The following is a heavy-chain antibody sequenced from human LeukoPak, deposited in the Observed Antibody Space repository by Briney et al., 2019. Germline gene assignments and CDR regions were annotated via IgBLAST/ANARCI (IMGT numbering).Heavy chain of an antibody. V-gene: IGHV4-34*01. CDR2: INHSGST. Sequence: SETPSHTCADHRESLSGNNWSWIRQPPGKGLEWIGEINHSGSTNYNPSPKSRVTISVDTSKNQFSLKLSSVTAADTAVYYCARGLGILTPFDYWGQGTLVTVSS. CDR1: RESLSGNN. J-gene: IGHJ4*02. D-gene: IGHD3-9*01. CDR3: ARGLGILTPFDY.